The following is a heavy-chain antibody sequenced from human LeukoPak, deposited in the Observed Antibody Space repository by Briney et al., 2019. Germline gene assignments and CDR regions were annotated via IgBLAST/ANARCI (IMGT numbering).Heavy chain of an antibody. D-gene: IGHD5-12*01. J-gene: IGHJ4*02. CDR2: INWNGGST. CDR3: ARDPGYSGYDFPDY. Sequence: RPGGSLRLSCAASGFTFDDYGMSWVRQAPGKGLEWVSGINWNGGSTGYADSVKGRFTISRDNAKNSLYLQMNSLRAEDTALYYCARDPGYSGYDFPDYWGQGTLVTVSS. CDR1: GFTFDDYG. V-gene: IGHV3-20*04.